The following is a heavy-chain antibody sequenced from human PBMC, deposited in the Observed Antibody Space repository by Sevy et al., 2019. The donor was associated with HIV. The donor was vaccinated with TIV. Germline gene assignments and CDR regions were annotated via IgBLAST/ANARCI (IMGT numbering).Heavy chain of an antibody. CDR2: IYYSGTT. J-gene: IGHJ4*02. CDR3: ARAGRGAAAATDY. V-gene: IGHV4-59*01. Sequence: SETLSLTCTVSGGSISSYYWNWIRQPPGKGLEWIGYIYYSGTTNYNPSLKSRVTISVDTSKNQFSLNLTSVTAADTAVYYCARAGRGAAAATDYWGQGTLVTVSS. D-gene: IGHD6-13*01. CDR1: GGSISSYY.